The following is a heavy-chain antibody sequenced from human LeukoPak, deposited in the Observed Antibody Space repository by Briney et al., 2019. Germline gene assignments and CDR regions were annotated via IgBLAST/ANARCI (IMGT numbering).Heavy chain of an antibody. CDR3: ATRVFPSVAEYFQH. J-gene: IGHJ1*01. V-gene: IGHV1-18*01. CDR2: ISAYNGNT. Sequence: EASVKVSCKASGYTFTSYGISWVRQAPGQGLEWMGWISAYNGNTNYAQKLQGRVTMTTDTSTSTAYMELRSLRSDDTAVYYCATRVFPSVAEYFQHWGQGTLVTVSS. CDR1: GYTFTSYG. D-gene: IGHD4-23*01.